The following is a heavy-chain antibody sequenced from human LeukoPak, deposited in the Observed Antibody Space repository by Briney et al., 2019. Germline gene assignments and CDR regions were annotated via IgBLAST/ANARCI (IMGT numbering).Heavy chain of an antibody. D-gene: IGHD6-13*01. V-gene: IGHV2-70*13. CDR1: GFSLSTSGMC. CDR2: IDWDDDK. J-gene: IGHJ4*02. Sequence: SGPALVKPTQPLIQTCTVSGFSLSTSGMCVSWIRQPPGKALEWLALIDWDDDKYYRTSLKTRLAISKDTSKNQVVLTMTNEQPAGRAPCDCARARMAAAGLYYFDYWGQGTLVTVSS. CDR3: ARARMAAAGLYYFDY.